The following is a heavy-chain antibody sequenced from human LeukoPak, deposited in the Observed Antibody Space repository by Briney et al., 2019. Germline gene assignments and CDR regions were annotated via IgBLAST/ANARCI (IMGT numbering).Heavy chain of an antibody. Sequence: GGSLRLSCAASGFALSSHWMTWVRQVPGRGPEWVANVNRDGSETYYLDSVKGRFTISKDNAKNSLYLQMNSLRAEDTALYHCARNNGMDVWGQGTTVIVSS. CDR1: GFALSSHW. J-gene: IGHJ6*02. CDR3: ARNNGMDV. V-gene: IGHV3-7*03. CDR2: VNRDGSET.